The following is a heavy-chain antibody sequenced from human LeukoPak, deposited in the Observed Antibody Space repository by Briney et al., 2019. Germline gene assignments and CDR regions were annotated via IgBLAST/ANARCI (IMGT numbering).Heavy chain of an antibody. Sequence: SETLSLTCAVSGYSISSGYYWGWIRQPPGKGLEWIGSIYHSGSTYYNPSLKSRVTISVDTSKNQFSLKLSSVTAADTAVYYCASISSTVTGVDPWGQGTLVTVSS. CDR3: ASISSTVTGVDP. J-gene: IGHJ5*02. D-gene: IGHD4-11*01. CDR1: GYSISSGYY. CDR2: IYHSGST. V-gene: IGHV4-38-2*01.